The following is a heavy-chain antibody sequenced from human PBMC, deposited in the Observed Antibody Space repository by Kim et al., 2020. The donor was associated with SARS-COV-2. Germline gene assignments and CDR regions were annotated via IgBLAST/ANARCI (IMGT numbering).Heavy chain of an antibody. D-gene: IGHD2-8*01. CDR3: ARDQGYCTNGVCYGRDY. CDR2: INAYNGNT. J-gene: IGHJ4*02. Sequence: ASVKVSCKASGYTFTSYGISWVRQAPGQGLEWMGWINAYNGNTNYAQKLQGRVTMTTDTSTSTAYMELRSLRSDDTAVYYCARDQGYCTNGVCYGRDYWGQGTLVTVSS. V-gene: IGHV1-18*01. CDR1: GYTFTSYG.